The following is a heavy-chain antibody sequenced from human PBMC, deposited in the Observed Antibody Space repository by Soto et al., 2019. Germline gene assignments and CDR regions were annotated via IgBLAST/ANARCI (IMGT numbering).Heavy chain of an antibody. D-gene: IGHD5-18*01. CDR2: IYTSGST. CDR1: GGSISSYY. J-gene: IGHJ5*02. V-gene: IGHV4-4*07. Sequence: XETLSLPCTVSGGSISSYYWSWIRQPAGKGLEWIGLIYTSGSTNYNPSLKSRVTMSLDTSKNQFSLKLSSVTAADTAVYYCARDRSGYSYVRVDWFDTWGQGTLVTVSS. CDR3: ARDRSGYSYVRVDWFDT.